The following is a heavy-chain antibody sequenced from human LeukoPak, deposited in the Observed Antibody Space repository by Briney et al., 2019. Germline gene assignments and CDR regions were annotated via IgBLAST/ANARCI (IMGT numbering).Heavy chain of an antibody. J-gene: IGHJ4*02. CDR3: ASHPPYSSGWSSFDY. CDR2: ISSSSSYI. CDR1: GFTFSSYS. D-gene: IGHD6-19*01. Sequence: KPGGSLRLSCAASGFTFSSYSMNWDRQAPGKGLEWVSSISSSSSYIYYADSVKGRLTISRDNAKNSLYLQMNSLRAEDTAVYYCASHPPYSSGWSSFDYWGQGTLVTVSS. V-gene: IGHV3-21*01.